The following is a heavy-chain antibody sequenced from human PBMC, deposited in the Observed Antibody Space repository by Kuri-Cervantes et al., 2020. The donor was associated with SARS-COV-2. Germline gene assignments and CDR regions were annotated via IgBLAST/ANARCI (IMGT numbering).Heavy chain of an antibody. CDR2: VSYTGNT. J-gene: IGHJ6*02. V-gene: IGHV4-39*01. CDR3: ARQVELSLDEYGMDI. CDR1: GASISSNTYY. Sequence: GSLRLSCSVSGASISSNTYYWGWIRQPPGKGLEWIGSVSYTGNTYLNPSLKSRVTISVHMSKTQFSLNLSSVTVADTAVYYCARQVELSLDEYGMDIWGQGTTVTVSS. D-gene: IGHD1-7*01.